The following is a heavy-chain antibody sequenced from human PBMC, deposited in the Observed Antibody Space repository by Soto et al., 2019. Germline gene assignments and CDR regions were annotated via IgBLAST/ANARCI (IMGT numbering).Heavy chain of an antibody. CDR2: MNPNSGNT. Sequence: ASVKVSCKASGYTFTSYDINWVRQATGQGLEWMGWMNPNSGNTGYAQKFQGRVTMTRNTSISTAYMELSSLRSEDTAVYYCARDRAPHYYDSSGYYPYWGQGTLVTVSS. V-gene: IGHV1-8*01. CDR3: ARDRAPHYYDSSGYYPY. J-gene: IGHJ4*02. D-gene: IGHD3-22*01. CDR1: GYTFTSYD.